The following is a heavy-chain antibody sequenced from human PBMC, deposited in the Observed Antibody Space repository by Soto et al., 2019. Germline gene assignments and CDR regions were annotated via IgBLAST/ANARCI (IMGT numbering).Heavy chain of an antibody. D-gene: IGHD4-17*01. CDR3: AREAMTTVTTSKYYYYYGMDV. CDR1: GFTFSSYS. J-gene: IGHJ6*02. Sequence: PGGSLRLSCAVSGFTFSSYSMNWIRQAPGKGLEWVSFISSSSSNTYYADSVMGRFTISRDNAKNSLYLQMNSLRDEDTAVYYCAREAMTTVTTSKYYYYYGMDVWGQGTPVTVSS. CDR2: ISSSSSNT. V-gene: IGHV3-48*02.